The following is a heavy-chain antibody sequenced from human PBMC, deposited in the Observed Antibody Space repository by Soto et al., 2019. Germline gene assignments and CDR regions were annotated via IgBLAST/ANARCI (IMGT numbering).Heavy chain of an antibody. D-gene: IGHD3-22*01. J-gene: IGHJ4*02. CDR1: GGSMRTYY. V-gene: IGHV4-59*01. CDR2: VYYSGST. Sequence: SETLSLTCTVSGGSMRTYYWSWIRQPPGKGLEWIGYVYYSGSTKFNPSLKSRVTISVDTSKNQFSLKLSSVTAADTAVYYCARGEYDSSGYYSFDSWGQGTLVTV. CDR3: ARGEYDSSGYYSFDS.